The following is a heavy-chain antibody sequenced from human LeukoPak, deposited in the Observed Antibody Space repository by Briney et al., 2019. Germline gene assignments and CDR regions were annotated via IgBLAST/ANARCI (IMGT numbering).Heavy chain of an antibody. CDR1: GGSISGYY. CDR2: IYYSGTT. V-gene: IGHV4-59*01. Sequence: SETLSLTCTVSGGSISGYYWKWIRQAPGKGLEWIGYIYYSGTTYSSPSLKSRVTISVDTSKNQFPLKLSSVTAADTAVYYCARFPPGEEHFDYWGQGALVTVSS. D-gene: IGHD7-27*01. J-gene: IGHJ4*02. CDR3: ARFPPGEEHFDY.